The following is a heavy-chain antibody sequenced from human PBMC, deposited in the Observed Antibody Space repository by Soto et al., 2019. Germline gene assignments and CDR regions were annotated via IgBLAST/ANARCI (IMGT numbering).Heavy chain of an antibody. D-gene: IGHD6-19*01. Sequence: EVQLVESGGGLVEPGGSLRISCAASGFTFINAWMNWVRQAPGKGLEWVGRIKSNTDGGTTDYAAAVKGRFTISRDDSKSTLYLQVNSLKTEETAVYYCTTDLAYSSGWYSWGQGTVVTVSS. J-gene: IGHJ4*02. CDR3: TTDLAYSSGWYS. V-gene: IGHV3-15*07. CDR2: IKSNTDGGTT. CDR1: GFTFINAW.